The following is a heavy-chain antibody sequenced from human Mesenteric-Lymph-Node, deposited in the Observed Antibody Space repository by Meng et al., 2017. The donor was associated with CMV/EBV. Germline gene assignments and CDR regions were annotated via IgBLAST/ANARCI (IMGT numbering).Heavy chain of an antibody. CDR1: GYTFTSYE. CDR3: ARVYGTRQLELLHWFDP. V-gene: IGHV1-8*01. D-gene: IGHD1-7*01. Sequence: ASVKVSCKASGYTFTSYEINWVRQATGQGLEWMGWMNPNSGNTGYAQKFQGRVTMTRNTSISTAYMELSSLRSEDTAVYYCARVYGTRQLELLHWFDPWGQGTLVTVSS. J-gene: IGHJ5*02. CDR2: MNPNSGNT.